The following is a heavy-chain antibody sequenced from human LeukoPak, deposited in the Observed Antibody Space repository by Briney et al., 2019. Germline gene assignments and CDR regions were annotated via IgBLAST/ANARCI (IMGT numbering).Heavy chain of an antibody. CDR1: GYSFTSYW. CDR3: ATSLLWFGESPYYGMDV. D-gene: IGHD3-10*01. CDR2: IYPGDSDT. J-gene: IGHJ6*02. V-gene: IGHV5-51*01. Sequence: GESLKISCKGSGYSFTSYWIGWVRQMPGKGLEWMGIIYPGDSDTRYSPSFQGQVTISADKSISTAYLQWSSLKASDTAMYYCATSLLWFGESPYYGMDVWGQGTTVTVSS.